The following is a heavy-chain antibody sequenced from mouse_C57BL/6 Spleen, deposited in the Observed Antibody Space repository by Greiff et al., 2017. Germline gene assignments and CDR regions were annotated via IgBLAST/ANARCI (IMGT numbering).Heavy chain of an antibody. Sequence: EVKVVESEGGLVQPGSSMKLSCTASGFTFSDYYMAWVRQVPEKGLEWVANINYDGSSTYYLDSLKSRFIISRDNAKNILYLQMSSLKSEDTATYDCARDRGGYWYFDVWGTGTTVTVSS. D-gene: IGHD3-3*01. V-gene: IGHV5-16*01. CDR1: GFTFSDYY. J-gene: IGHJ1*03. CDR3: ARDRGGYWYFDV. CDR2: INYDGSST.